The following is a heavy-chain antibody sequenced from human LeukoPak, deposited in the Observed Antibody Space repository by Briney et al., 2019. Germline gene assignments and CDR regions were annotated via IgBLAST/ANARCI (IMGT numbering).Heavy chain of an antibody. CDR1: GGSVSAFY. V-gene: IGHV4-59*08. Sequence: SEPLSLTCSVSGGSVSAFYWSWIRQSPGKGLEWIGYIYSNGGTNYNPSLKSRGTISVDTSKNQFSLNLNSVTAADTAVYYCARHVSGIYGSRGDFDFWGPGTLVTVSS. CDR3: ARHVSGIYGSRGDFDF. J-gene: IGHJ4*02. CDR2: IYSNGGT. D-gene: IGHD3-10*01.